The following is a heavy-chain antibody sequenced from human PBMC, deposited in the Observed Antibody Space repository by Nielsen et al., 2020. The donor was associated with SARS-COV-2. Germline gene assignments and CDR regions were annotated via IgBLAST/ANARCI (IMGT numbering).Heavy chain of an antibody. CDR2: IDNSGNT. V-gene: IGHV4-59*01. Sequence: SETLSLTCTVSGGSISNSYWNWIRQSPGKGLEWIGYIDNSGNTRYNPSLESRVTISVDASKSQFSLKLSSVTAADTAVYFCACLGWQAAAMDVWGQGTAVTVSS. CDR1: GGSISNSY. J-gene: IGHJ6*02. D-gene: IGHD4-23*01. CDR3: ACLGWQAAAMDV.